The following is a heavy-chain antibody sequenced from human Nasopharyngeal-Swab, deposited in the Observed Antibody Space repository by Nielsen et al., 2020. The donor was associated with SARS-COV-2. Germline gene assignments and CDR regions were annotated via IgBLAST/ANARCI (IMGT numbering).Heavy chain of an antibody. CDR1: GFSITTYG. Sequence: GVLKISCAASGFSITTYGMTWVRQAPGKGLEWVSGISELGSGIYYADSVRGRFSISRDTSKNTVYLQMNTVRAEDTGLYYCARGLTGHIVQWIPSPYWGQGTLVTVSS. J-gene: IGHJ4*02. CDR2: ISELGSGI. CDR3: ARGLTGHIVQWIPSPY. V-gene: IGHV3-23*01. D-gene: IGHD1-14*01.